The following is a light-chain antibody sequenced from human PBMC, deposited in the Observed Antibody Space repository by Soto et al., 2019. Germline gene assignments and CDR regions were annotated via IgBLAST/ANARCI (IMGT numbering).Light chain of an antibody. V-gene: IGKV3-20*01. CDR3: QQYGSSPTWT. CDR1: QSVSSNY. J-gene: IGKJ1*01. CDR2: GAS. Sequence: ESVLTQSPGTLSLSPWERATLSCRASQSVSSNYLAWYQQKPGQAPRLLIYGASTRATGIPDRFSGSGSGTDFTLTISRLEPDDSAVYYCQQYGSSPTWTFGQGTK.